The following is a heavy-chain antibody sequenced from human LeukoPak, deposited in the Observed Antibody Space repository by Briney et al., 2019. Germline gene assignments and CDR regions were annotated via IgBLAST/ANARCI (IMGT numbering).Heavy chain of an antibody. J-gene: IGHJ6*03. CDR1: GVSISSYY. CDR2: IYTSGST. V-gene: IGHV4-4*07. Sequence: SETLSLTCTVSGVSISSYYWSWLRQPAGKGLEWIGRIYTSGSTNYNPSLKSRVTMSVDTSKNQFSLKLSSVTAADTAVYYCAREISSSSWYRAYYYYYYMDVWGKGTTVTISS. D-gene: IGHD6-13*01. CDR3: AREISSSSWYRAYYYYYYMDV.